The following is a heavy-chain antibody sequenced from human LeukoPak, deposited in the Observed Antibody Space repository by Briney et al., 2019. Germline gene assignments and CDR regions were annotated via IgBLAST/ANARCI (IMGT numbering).Heavy chain of an antibody. D-gene: IGHD6-19*01. Sequence: SETLSLTCAVSGYSISSGYYWGWIRQPPGKGLEWIGSIYHSGSTYYNPSLKSRVTISVDTSKNQLSLKLSSVTAADTAVYYCARGVAVAGRGRSYFDYWGQGTLVTVSS. J-gene: IGHJ4*02. CDR2: IYHSGST. CDR3: ARGVAVAGRGRSYFDY. CDR1: GYSISSGYY. V-gene: IGHV4-38-2*01.